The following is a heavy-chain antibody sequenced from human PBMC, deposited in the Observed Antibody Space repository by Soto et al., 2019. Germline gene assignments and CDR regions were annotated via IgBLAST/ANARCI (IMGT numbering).Heavy chain of an antibody. V-gene: IGHV1-2*04. CDR1: GYTFTGYY. CDR3: ARAAGVDYDFWSGPYYYGMDV. CDR2: INPNSGGT. D-gene: IGHD3-3*01. Sequence: ASVKVSCKASGYTFTGYYMHWVRQAPGQGLEWMGWINPNSGGTNYAQKFQGWVTMTRDTSISTAYMELSRLRSDDTAVYYCARAAGVDYDFWSGPYYYGMDVWGQGTTVTVS. J-gene: IGHJ6*02.